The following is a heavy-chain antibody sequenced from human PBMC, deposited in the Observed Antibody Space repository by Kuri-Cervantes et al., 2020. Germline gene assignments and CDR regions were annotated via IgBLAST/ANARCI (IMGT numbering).Heavy chain of an antibody. V-gene: IGHV3-30*04. J-gene: IGHJ4*02. D-gene: IGHD6-13*01. CDR2: MSFDETKK. Sequence: GESLKISCAASGFTFRLYAMHWVRQAPGKGLEWVAVMSFDETKKYYADSVKGRFTISRDNSKNTLYLQIDSLRAEDTAIYYCAKRMSYSSSWYYFDYWGQGTLVTVSS. CDR3: AKRMSYSSSWYYFDY. CDR1: GFTFRLYA.